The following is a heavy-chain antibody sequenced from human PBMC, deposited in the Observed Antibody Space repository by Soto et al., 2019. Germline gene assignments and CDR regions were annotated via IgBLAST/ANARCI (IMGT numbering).Heavy chain of an antibody. CDR2: IRGSGGSI. Sequence: EVQLLESGGGLVQPGGSLRLSCAASGFTFSTYAMNWVRQAPGNGLEWVSAIRGSGGSIHYAESVKGGFTISRDNSKKTLYLQMNSLRDEDTAVYHCVKGYWKRDVWGQGTTVIVS. CDR1: GFTFSTYA. V-gene: IGHV3-23*01. J-gene: IGHJ6*02. D-gene: IGHD1-1*01. CDR3: VKGYWKRDV.